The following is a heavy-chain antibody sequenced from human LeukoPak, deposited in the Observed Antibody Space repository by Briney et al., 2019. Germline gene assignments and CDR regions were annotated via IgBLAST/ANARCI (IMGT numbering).Heavy chain of an antibody. V-gene: IGHV3-74*01. Sequence: PGGSLRLSCAASGFTFSSYWMHWVRQAPGKGLVWVSRINSDGSSTSYADSVKGRFTISRDNAKNTLYLQMNSLRAEDTAVYYCAKVSTEFDWLESHDYWGQGTLVTVSS. D-gene: IGHD3-9*01. CDR3: AKVSTEFDWLESHDY. J-gene: IGHJ4*02. CDR1: GFTFSSYW. CDR2: INSDGSST.